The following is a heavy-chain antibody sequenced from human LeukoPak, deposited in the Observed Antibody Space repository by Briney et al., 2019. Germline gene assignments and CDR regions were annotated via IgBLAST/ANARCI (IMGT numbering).Heavy chain of an antibody. J-gene: IGHJ5*02. D-gene: IGHD3-22*01. CDR3: TYYYDSSGYYGGLDP. V-gene: IGHV1-69*02. CDR1: GGTFSSYT. CDR2: IIPILGIA. Sequence: SVKVSCKASGGTFSSYTISWVRQAPGQGLEWMGRIIPILGIANYAQKFQGRVTITADKSTSTAYMELSSLRSEDTAVYYCTYYYDSSGYYGGLDPWGQGTLVTVSS.